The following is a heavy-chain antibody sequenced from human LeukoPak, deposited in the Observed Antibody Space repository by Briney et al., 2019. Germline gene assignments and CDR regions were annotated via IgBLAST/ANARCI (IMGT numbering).Heavy chain of an antibody. D-gene: IGHD6-6*01. Sequence: PGGSLRLSCAASGFTFSSYWMSWVRQAPGKGLEWVANIKQDGSEKYYVDSVKGRFTISRDNAKNSLYLQMNSLRAEDTAVYYCARDTPASSSSFATRDYWGQGTLVTVSS. V-gene: IGHV3-7*01. CDR2: IKQDGSEK. CDR3: ARDTPASSSSFATRDY. CDR1: GFTFSSYW. J-gene: IGHJ4*02.